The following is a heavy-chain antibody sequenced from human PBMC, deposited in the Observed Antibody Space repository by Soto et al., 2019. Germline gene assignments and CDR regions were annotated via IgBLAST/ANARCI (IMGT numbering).Heavy chain of an antibody. D-gene: IGHD1-1*01. CDR2: INTDGSTT. CDR3: ARDSRYGGHFDY. V-gene: IGHV3-74*01. Sequence: PGGSLRLSCAASGFTFSDHWMHWVRQAPGEGLVWVSRINTDGSTTSYADSVKGRFTISRDNSKNTLYLQMNSLRAEDTAVYYCARDSRYGGHFDYWGQGTLVTVSS. CDR1: GFTFSDHW. J-gene: IGHJ4*02.